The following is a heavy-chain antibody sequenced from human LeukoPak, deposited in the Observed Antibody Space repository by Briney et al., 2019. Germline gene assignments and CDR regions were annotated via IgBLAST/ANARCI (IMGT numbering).Heavy chain of an antibody. V-gene: IGHV1-18*01. D-gene: IGHD3-3*01. J-gene: IGHJ5*02. CDR1: GYTLTELS. Sequence: GASVKVSCKVSGYTLTELSMHWVRQAPGKGLEWMGWISAYNGNTNYAQKLQGRVTMTTDTSTSTAYMELRSLRSDDTAVYYCARGTYYDFWSGYYSYNWFDPWGQGTLVTVSS. CDR2: ISAYNGNT. CDR3: ARGTYYDFWSGYYSYNWFDP.